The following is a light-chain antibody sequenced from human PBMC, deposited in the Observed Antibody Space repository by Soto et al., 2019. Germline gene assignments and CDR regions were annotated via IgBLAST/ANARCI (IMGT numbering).Light chain of an antibody. V-gene: IGKV3-15*01. Sequence: EKVMTQSPATLSVSPGERATLSCRASHSVKSSLAWYQQKPCQDPRLLIYDAFTRATGIPDRFSGSASGTEFTLTISSLQSEDFAVYYCQQYDEWPLALGGGTKVEIK. J-gene: IGKJ4*01. CDR2: DAF. CDR3: QQYDEWPLA. CDR1: HSVKSS.